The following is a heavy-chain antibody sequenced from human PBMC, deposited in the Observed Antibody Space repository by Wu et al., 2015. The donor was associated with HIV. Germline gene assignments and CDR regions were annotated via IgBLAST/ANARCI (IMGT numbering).Heavy chain of an antibody. CDR3: ARDPIVVVVAATLGNDDAFDI. CDR1: GGTFSSYA. Sequence: QVQLVQSGAEVKKPGSSVKVSCKASGGTFSSYAISWVRQAPGQGLEWMGRIIPIFGTANYAQKFQGRVTITADESTSTAYMELSSLRSEDTAVYYCARDPIVVVVAATLGNDDAFDIVGQGTSGHRSLQ. CDR2: IIPIFGTA. D-gene: IGHD2-15*01. V-gene: IGHV1-69*13. J-gene: IGHJ3*02.